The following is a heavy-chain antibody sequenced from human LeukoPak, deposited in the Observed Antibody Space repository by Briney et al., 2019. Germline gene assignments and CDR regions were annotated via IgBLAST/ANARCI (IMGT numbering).Heavy chain of an antibody. J-gene: IGHJ4*02. CDR1: GFTFSSYA. Sequence: GGSLRLSCAASGFTFSSYAMHWVRQAPGKGLEWVAVISYDGSNKYYADSVKGRFTISRDNSKNTLYLQMNSLRAEDTAVYYCARSVGGTFDYWGQGTLVTVSS. CDR2: ISYDGSNK. V-gene: IGHV3-30-3*01. CDR3: ARSVGGTFDY.